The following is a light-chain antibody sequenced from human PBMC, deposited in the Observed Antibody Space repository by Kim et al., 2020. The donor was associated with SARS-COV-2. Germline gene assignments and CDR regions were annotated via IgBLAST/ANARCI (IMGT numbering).Light chain of an antibody. V-gene: IGKV1D-12*01. CDR2: DGS. CDR3: QQANSFPVT. J-gene: IGKJ4*01. CDR1: QGINNC. Sequence: ASVGDRVNITCRASQGINNCLAWYQQKPGKAPNLLIFDGSSLHSGVPSRFSGSGSGTDFTLTISSLQPEDSATYFCQQANSFPVTFGGGTKVDIK.